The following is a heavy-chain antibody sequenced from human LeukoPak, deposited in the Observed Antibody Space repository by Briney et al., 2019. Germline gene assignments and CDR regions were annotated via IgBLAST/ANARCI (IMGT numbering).Heavy chain of an antibody. J-gene: IGHJ5*02. CDR1: GGSFSGYY. D-gene: IGHD6-13*01. CDR3: ARRSKIAARFDP. CDR2: INHSGST. V-gene: IGHV4-34*01. Sequence: SETLSLTCAVYGGSFSGYYWSWIRQPPGKGLEWIGEINHSGSTNYNPSLKSRVTISVDTSKNQFSLKLSSVTAADTAVYYRARRSKIAARFDPWGQGTLVTVSS.